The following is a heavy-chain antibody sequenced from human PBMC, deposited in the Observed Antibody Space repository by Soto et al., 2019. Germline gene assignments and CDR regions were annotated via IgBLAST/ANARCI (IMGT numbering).Heavy chain of an antibody. CDR2: INPAGSEK. D-gene: IGHD3-16*01. CDR1: GFTFSNYW. V-gene: IGHV3-7*05. Sequence: HLVESGGGLVQPGGSLRLSCGASGFTFSNYWMNWVRQAPGKGLEWVANINPAGSEKRYVDSVKGRFTMSRDNAENSLFLQMNSLRAEDTAVYYCAGWGQQNYWGLGTLVTVSS. CDR3: AGWGQQNY. J-gene: IGHJ4*02.